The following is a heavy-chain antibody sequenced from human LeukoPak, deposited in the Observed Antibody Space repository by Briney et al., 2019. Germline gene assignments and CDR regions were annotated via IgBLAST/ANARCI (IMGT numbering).Heavy chain of an antibody. CDR3: VRLRRNNDRSGYYYYNDN. CDR2: IRQDGIEK. V-gene: IGHV3-7*01. Sequence: TGGSLRLSCAASGFTFDNYWMAWLRQAPGRGLELVANIRQDGIEKNYVDSVKGRFTVSRDNTRNSLFLDMSSLRAEDTAVYFCVRLRRNNDRSGYYYYNDNWGQGTLVTVSS. J-gene: IGHJ4*02. D-gene: IGHD3-22*01. CDR1: GFTFDNYW.